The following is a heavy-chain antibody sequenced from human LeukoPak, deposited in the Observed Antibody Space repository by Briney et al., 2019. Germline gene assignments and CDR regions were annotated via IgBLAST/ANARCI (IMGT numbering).Heavy chain of an antibody. J-gene: IGHJ1*01. CDR1: GGSISSYY. D-gene: IGHD3-10*01. V-gene: IGHV4-59*08. CDR2: IYYSGST. Sequence: PSETLSLTCTVSGGSISSYYWSWIRQPPGKGLEWIGYIYYSGSTNYNPSLKSRVTISVDTSKNQFSLKLSSVTAADTAMYYCASPGRYYFQHWGQGTLVTVSS. CDR3: ASPGRYYFQH.